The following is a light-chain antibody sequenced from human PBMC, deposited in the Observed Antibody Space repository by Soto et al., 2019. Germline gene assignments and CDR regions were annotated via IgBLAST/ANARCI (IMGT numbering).Light chain of an antibody. CDR3: QQHNSYPWT. Sequence: DIQMTQSPSTLSASVGERVTITCRASQSISSWLAWYQQKTGKAPKLLIYDASSLESGGPSRFSSSGSGTEVTLTISSLQPDDVAAYYCQQHNSYPWTFGQGTKVEIK. CDR1: QSISSW. V-gene: IGKV1-5*01. CDR2: DAS. J-gene: IGKJ1*01.